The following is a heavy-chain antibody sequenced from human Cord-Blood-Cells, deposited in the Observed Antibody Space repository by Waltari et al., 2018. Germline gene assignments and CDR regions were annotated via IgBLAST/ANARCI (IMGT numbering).Heavy chain of an antibody. Sequence: QVQLVQSGAEVKKPGSSVKVSCKASGGTFSSYAISWVRQAHGQGLEWMGGIIPIFGTANYAQKFQGRVTSTADESTSTAYMELSSLRSEDTAVYYCARLMTEITMVRGVIDRHDYWGQGTLVTVSS. CDR1: GGTFSSYA. D-gene: IGHD3-10*01. CDR3: ARLMTEITMVRGVIDRHDY. V-gene: IGHV1-69*01. J-gene: IGHJ4*02. CDR2: IIPIFGTA.